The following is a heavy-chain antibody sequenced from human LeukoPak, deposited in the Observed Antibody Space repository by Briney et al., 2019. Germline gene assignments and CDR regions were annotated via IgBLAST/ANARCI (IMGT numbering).Heavy chain of an antibody. CDR1: GYTFTGYY. J-gene: IGHJ6*03. D-gene: IGHD6-13*01. CDR2: INPNSGGT. CDR3: ARGGAAAGTDYYMDV. Sequence: ASVKVSCKASGYTFTGYYMHWVRQAPGQGLEWMGWINPNSGGTNYAQKLQGRVTMTTDTSTSTAYMELRSLRSDDTAVYYCARGGAAAGTDYYMDVWGKGTTVTVSS. V-gene: IGHV1-2*02.